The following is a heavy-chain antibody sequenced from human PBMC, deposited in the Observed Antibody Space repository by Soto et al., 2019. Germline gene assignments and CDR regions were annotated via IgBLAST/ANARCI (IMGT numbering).Heavy chain of an antibody. D-gene: IGHD2-21*02. Sequence: PSETLSFTCSVSNLSISSGYYWGWIRQPPGKGLEWIANIYHSGITYYNSSLKTRITISVDTSKTQFSPRMNSVTAAATPWYYFARGSHIVVATDAFDIWGQGTMVTVSS. CDR2: IYHSGIT. CDR3: ARGSHIVVATDAFDI. V-gene: IGHV4-38-2*02. J-gene: IGHJ3*02. CDR1: NLSISSGYY.